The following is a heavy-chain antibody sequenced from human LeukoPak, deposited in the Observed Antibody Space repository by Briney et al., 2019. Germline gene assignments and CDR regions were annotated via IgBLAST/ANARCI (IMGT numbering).Heavy chain of an antibody. CDR1: GGSFSGYY. V-gene: IGHV4-59*01. Sequence: PSETLSPTCTVSGGSFSGYYWTWIRQPPGRGQEWIGYINYSGSTNYNPSLKSRVTTSVDTSENQFSLKLSSVTAADTAVYYCATSAGGHYLPALYIWGQGTMVTVSS. CDR2: INYSGST. CDR3: ATSAGGHYLPALYI. J-gene: IGHJ3*02. D-gene: IGHD1-26*01.